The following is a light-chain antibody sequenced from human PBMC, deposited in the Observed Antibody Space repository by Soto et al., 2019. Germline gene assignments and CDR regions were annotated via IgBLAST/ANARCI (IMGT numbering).Light chain of an antibody. CDR1: QSVDSY. CDR2: GAS. J-gene: IGKJ5*01. Sequence: EIVMTQSPATLSVSPGERVTLSCRASQSVDSYLALYQHKPGQPPRLLIYGASTRATGIPARFSGSGSGTDFTLTISSLQSEDFAVYFCQQCSDWPLFTFGQGTRLEIK. V-gene: IGKV3-15*01. CDR3: QQCSDWPLFT.